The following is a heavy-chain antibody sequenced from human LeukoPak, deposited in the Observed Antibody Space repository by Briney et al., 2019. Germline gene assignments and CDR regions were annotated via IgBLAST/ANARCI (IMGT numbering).Heavy chain of an antibody. V-gene: IGHV1-18*01. J-gene: IGHJ6*03. Sequence: GASVKVSCKASGYTFTSYGISWVRQAPGQGLEWMGWISAYNGNTNYAQKLQGRVTMTTDTSTSTAYMELRSLRSDDTAVYYCARQTRYCSSTTCSDLHYYYNYYIDVWGKGTTVTISS. CDR1: GYTFTSYG. CDR2: ISAYNGNT. CDR3: ARQTRYCSSTTCSDLHYYYNYYIDV. D-gene: IGHD2-2*01.